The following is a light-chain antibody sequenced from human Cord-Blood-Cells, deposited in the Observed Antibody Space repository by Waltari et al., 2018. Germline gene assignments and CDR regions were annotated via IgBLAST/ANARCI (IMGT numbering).Light chain of an antibody. CDR1: QSISSW. CDR2: KAS. J-gene: IGKJ4*01. CDR3: QQYNSFIT. V-gene: IGKV1-5*03. Sequence: DIQMTQSPSTLSASVGDRVTITCRASQSISSWLARYQQKPGKAPKLLIYKASSLESGVPSRFSGSGSGTEFTLTISSLQPDDFATYYCQQYNSFITFGGGTKVEIK.